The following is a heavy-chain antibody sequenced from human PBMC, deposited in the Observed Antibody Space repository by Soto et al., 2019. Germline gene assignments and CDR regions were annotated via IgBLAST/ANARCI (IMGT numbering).Heavy chain of an antibody. Sequence: QVQLVESGGGVVQPGRSLRLSCAGAGCRVSTYAMHWGRQAPGKGLEWVAVMSYDGSNKDYADSVKGRFTISRDNSKDTVYLQMNSLRAEDTAVYHCAKSWGYSYAYFDYWGRGTVVTVSS. CDR1: GCRVSTYA. V-gene: IGHV3-30-3*02. CDR3: AKSWGYSYAYFDY. D-gene: IGHD4-4*01. CDR2: MSYDGSNK. J-gene: IGHJ4*02.